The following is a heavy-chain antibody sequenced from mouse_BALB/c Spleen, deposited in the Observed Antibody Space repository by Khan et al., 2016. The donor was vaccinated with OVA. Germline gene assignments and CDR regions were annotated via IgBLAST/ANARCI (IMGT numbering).Heavy chain of an antibody. CDR1: GFSLTSYG. J-gene: IGHJ4*01. Sequence: VELVESGPGLVAPSQSLSITYTVSGFSLTSYGVSWVRQPPGKGLEWLGVMWGDGDTNTHSALRSRLSISKDNSKSQVFLKLNSLQTDDTATYYCAKQNHGTLYAVDYWGQGTSVTVSS. CDR2: MWGDGDT. CDR3: AKQNHGTLYAVDY. D-gene: IGHD2-1*01. V-gene: IGHV2-3*01.